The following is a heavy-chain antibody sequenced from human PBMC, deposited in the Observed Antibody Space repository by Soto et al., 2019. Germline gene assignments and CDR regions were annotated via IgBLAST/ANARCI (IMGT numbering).Heavy chain of an antibody. Sequence: PLETLSLTCTVSGGSISSGGYSWTWIRQSPGKGLEWIGYTYQSGSAYYNPSLKSRVTISVDRSKNQFSLNLTSVTAADTAVYYCARVISSRDEYFDYWGQGTVVTVSS. V-gene: IGHV4-30-2*06. CDR1: GGSISSGGYS. D-gene: IGHD2-2*01. CDR2: TYQSGSA. J-gene: IGHJ4*02. CDR3: ARVISSRDEYFDY.